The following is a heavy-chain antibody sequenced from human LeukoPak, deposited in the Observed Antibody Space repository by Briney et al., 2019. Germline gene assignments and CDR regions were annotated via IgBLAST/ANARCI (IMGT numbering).Heavy chain of an antibody. CDR1: GGSISSYY. Sequence: SETLSLTCTVSGGSISSYYWSWIRQPPGKGLEWIGYIYYSGSTNYNPSLKSRVTISLDTSKNQLSLKLSSVTAADTAVYYCARGGTAMDDFDYWGQGTLVTVSS. V-gene: IGHV4-59*01. D-gene: IGHD5-18*01. CDR2: IYYSGST. CDR3: ARGGTAMDDFDY. J-gene: IGHJ4*02.